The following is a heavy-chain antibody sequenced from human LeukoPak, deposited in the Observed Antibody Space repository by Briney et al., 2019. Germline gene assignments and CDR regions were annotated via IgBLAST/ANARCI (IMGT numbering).Heavy chain of an antibody. CDR3: ARDKYYYDSSGGGYYFDY. V-gene: IGHV3-30*04. J-gene: IGHJ4*02. D-gene: IGHD3-22*01. Sequence: PGGSLRLSCAASGFTFSTYAMHWVRQAPGTGLEWVAVIAYDGSNTWYADSVEGRFTISRDNSKNTLYLQMNSLRAEDTAVYYCARDKYYYDSSGGGYYFDYWGQGTLVTVSS. CDR2: IAYDGSNT. CDR1: GFTFSTYA.